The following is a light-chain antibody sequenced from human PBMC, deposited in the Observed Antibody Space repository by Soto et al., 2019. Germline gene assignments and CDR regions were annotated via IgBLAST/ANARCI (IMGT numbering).Light chain of an antibody. J-gene: IGKJ1*01. CDR3: QQSDTIPWT. V-gene: IGKV1-39*01. CDR2: AAS. CDR1: QSITSY. Sequence: IQMTQSPSSLSASVGDRVTITCRATQSITSYLNWYQQKPGKAPKLLIYAASSLQSGVPSRFSGGGSGTDFTLTISSLQPEDFATYYCQQSDTIPWTFGQGTKVDIK.